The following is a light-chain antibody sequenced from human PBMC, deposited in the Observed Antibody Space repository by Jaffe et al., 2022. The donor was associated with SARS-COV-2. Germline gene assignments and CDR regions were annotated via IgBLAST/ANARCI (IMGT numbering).Light chain of an antibody. CDR3: QQYGNSPPLLT. Sequence: VLTQSPATLSLSPGERATLSCRASQSISSSFLAWYQQRPGQAPRLLIYGASSRAIGVPDRFSGSGSGTDFTLTINRLEPEDFAVYYCQQYGNSPPLLTFGPGTTVDIK. CDR1: QSISSSF. CDR2: GAS. J-gene: IGKJ3*01. V-gene: IGKV3-20*01.